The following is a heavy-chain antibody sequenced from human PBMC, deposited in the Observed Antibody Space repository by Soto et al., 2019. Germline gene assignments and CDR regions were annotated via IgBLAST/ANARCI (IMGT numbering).Heavy chain of an antibody. Sequence: GGSLRLSCAASGFTFSSYAMSWVRQAPGKGLEWVSAISGSGGSTYYADSVKGRFTISRDNSKNTLYLQMNSLRAEDTAVYYCATLTFYDSSGFTAWEAFDIWGQATMVTVSS. J-gene: IGHJ3*02. D-gene: IGHD3-22*01. CDR2: ISGSGGST. V-gene: IGHV3-23*01. CDR1: GFTFSSYA. CDR3: ATLTFYDSSGFTAWEAFDI.